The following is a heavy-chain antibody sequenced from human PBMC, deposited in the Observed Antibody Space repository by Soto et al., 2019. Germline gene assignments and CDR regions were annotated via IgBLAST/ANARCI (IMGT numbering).Heavy chain of an antibody. J-gene: IGHJ4*02. V-gene: IGHV4-59*01. D-gene: IGHD4-4*01. CDR3: ARFANDYSNGDYFDY. CDR1: GGSISSYY. Sequence: SETLSLTCTVSGGSISSYYWSWIRQPPGKGLEWIGYIYYSGSTNYNPSLKSRVTISVDTSKNQFSLKLSSVTAVDTAVYYCARFANDYSNGDYFDYWGQGTLVTVSS. CDR2: IYYSGST.